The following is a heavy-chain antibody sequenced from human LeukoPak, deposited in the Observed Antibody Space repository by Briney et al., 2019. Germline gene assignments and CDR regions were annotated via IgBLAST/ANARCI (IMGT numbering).Heavy chain of an antibody. Sequence: SETLSLPCAVYGGSFSGYYWSWIRQPPGKGLEWIGEINHSGSTNYNPSLKSRVTISVDTSKNQFSLKLSSVTAADTAVYYCARHRKWLVRDYYYMDVWGKGTTVTISS. CDR2: INHSGST. V-gene: IGHV4-34*01. J-gene: IGHJ6*03. CDR1: GGSFSGYY. D-gene: IGHD6-19*01. CDR3: ARHRKWLVRDYYYMDV.